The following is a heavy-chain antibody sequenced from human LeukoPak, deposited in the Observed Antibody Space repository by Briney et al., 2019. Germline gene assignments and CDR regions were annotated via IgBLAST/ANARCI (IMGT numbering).Heavy chain of an antibody. J-gene: IGHJ4*02. D-gene: IGHD6-13*01. CDR2: ISYDGSNK. Sequence: PGGSLRLSCAASGFTFSSYAMHWVRQAPGKGLEWVAIISYDGSNKYYADSVKGRATISRDNSKNTLYLQMNSPRAEDTAVYYCARVPVWYSSSWHGDYWGQGTLVIVSS. V-gene: IGHV3-30-3*01. CDR1: GFTFSSYA. CDR3: ARVPVWYSSSWHGDY.